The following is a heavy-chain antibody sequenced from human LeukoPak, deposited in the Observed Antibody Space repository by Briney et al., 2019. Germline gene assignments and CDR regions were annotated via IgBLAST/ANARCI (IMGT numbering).Heavy chain of an antibody. CDR2: FYTSGTT. CDR1: GDSISSASYY. D-gene: IGHD4-17*01. J-gene: IGHJ4*02. CDR3: AREREGPYGYLDY. V-gene: IGHV4-61*02. Sequence: SETLSLTCTVSGDSISSASYYWSWLRQPAGKGLEWIGRFYTSGTTNYNPSLRSRVTISVDTSNNQFSLKLTSVTAADTAVYYCAREREGPYGYLDYWGQGTLVTVSS.